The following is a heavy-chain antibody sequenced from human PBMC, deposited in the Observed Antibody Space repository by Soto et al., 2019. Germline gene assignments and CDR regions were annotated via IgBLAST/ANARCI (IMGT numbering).Heavy chain of an antibody. CDR2: ISWNSGSI. Sequence: SLRLSCAASGFTFYDYGMDGYRQAPGKGLEWVSGISWNSGSIGYADSVKGRFIISRDNAKNSVYLQMNNLRPEDTAFYFCAKVSTTHTFGPLDPWGQGTLVTVSS. V-gene: IGHV3-9*01. J-gene: IGHJ5*02. CDR3: AKVSTTHTFGPLDP. D-gene: IGHD1-1*01. CDR1: GFTFYDYG.